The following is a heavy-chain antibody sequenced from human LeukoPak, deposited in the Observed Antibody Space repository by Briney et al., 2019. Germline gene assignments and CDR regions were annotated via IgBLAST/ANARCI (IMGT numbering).Heavy chain of an antibody. CDR3: ARDLIAFGNYYYYMDV. Sequence: SVKVSCKASGGTFSSYAVNWVRQAPGQGLEWMGGIIPMSATANYAQKFQGRVTITADESTSTAFMELSSLRSEDTAVYYCARDLIAFGNYYYYMDVWGKGTTVTISS. V-gene: IGHV1-69*13. D-gene: IGHD3-16*01. CDR1: GGTFSSYA. J-gene: IGHJ6*03. CDR2: IIPMSATA.